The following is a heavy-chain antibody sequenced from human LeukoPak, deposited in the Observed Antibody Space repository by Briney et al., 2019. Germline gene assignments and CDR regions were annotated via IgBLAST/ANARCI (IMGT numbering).Heavy chain of an antibody. Sequence: GASVKVSCKASGYTFTSYAMNWVRQAPGQGLEWMGWINTNTGNPTYAQGFTGRFVFSLDTSVSTSYLQISSLKAEDTAVYYCARGPYGTSYYWFDPWGQGTLVTVSS. J-gene: IGHJ5*02. CDR1: GYTFTSYA. CDR2: INTNTGNP. CDR3: ARGPYGTSYYWFDP. D-gene: IGHD3-10*01. V-gene: IGHV7-4-1*02.